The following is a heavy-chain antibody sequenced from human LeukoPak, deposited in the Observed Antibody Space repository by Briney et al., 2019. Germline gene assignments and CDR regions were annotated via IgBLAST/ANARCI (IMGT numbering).Heavy chain of an antibody. CDR1: GYTFTGYY. CDR2: INPNSGGT. Sequence: ASVKVSCKASGYTFTGYYMHWVRQAPGQGLEWMGWINPNSGGTNYAQKFQGRVTMTRDTSISTAYMELSRLRSDDTAVYYCARAAHCGGDCYKYFQHWGQGTLVTVSS. CDR3: ARAAHCGGDCYKYFQH. V-gene: IGHV1-2*02. J-gene: IGHJ1*01. D-gene: IGHD2-21*02.